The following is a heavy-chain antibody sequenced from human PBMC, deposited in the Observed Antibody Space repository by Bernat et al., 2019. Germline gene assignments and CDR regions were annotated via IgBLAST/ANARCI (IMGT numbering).Heavy chain of an antibody. V-gene: IGHV3-11*06. D-gene: IGHD7-27*01. CDR1: GFTFSDYY. CDR3: ARENWGYFDY. Sequence: QVQLVESGGGLVKPGWSLRLSCAASGFTFSDYYMSWIRQAPGKGLEWVSDISSSSTYTNNADSVKGRFTISRDNAKNSLYLQMNSLRAEDTAVYYCARENWGYFDYWGQGTLVTVSS. CDR2: ISSSSTYT. J-gene: IGHJ4*02.